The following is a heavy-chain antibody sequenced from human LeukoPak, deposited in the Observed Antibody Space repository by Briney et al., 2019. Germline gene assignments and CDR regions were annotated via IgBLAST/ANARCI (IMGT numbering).Heavy chain of an antibody. J-gene: IGHJ4*02. Sequence: GESLKISCKGSGYSFINYWIAWVRQMPGKGLEWMGMIYPGDSDTRYSPSFQGQVTISADKSISTAYLQWNSLKASDTAMYYCARQSGNTAMTWVYWGQGTLVTVSS. CDR1: GYSFINYW. D-gene: IGHD5-18*01. CDR2: IYPGDSDT. CDR3: ARQSGNTAMTWVY. V-gene: IGHV5-51*01.